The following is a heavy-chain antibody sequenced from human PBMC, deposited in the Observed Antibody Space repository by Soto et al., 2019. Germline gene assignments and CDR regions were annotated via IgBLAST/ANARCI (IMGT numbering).Heavy chain of an antibody. V-gene: IGHV3-53*01. CDR1: GFTVSNNY. CDR2: RYSGGST. J-gene: IGHJ4*02. CDR3: ARARDGYNFLYEPT. D-gene: IGHD5-12*01. Sequence: EVQLVESGGGLIQPGGSLRLSCVASGFTVSNNYMSWVRQAPGKGLEWVSVRYSGGSTDYADSVKGRFTISRDNSKNTLYLQMNSLRADDTAVYYCARARDGYNFLYEPTWGQGTLVTVSS.